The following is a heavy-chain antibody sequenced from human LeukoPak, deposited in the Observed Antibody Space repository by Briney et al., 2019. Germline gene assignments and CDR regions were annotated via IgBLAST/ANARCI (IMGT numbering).Heavy chain of an antibody. D-gene: IGHD3-10*01. Sequence: GGSLRLSCAASGFTFSSYTMNWVRQAPGKGLEWVSSIRSSGSYIYYADSVKGRFTISRDNAENSLYLQMNSLRAEDTAVYYCARGGYGSGSYRYAFDIWGQGTMVTVSS. CDR1: GFTFSSYT. J-gene: IGHJ3*02. V-gene: IGHV3-21*01. CDR2: IRSSGSYI. CDR3: ARGGYGSGSYRYAFDI.